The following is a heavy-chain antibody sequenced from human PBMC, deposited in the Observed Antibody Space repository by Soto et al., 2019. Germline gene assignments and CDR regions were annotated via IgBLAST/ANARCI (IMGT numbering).Heavy chain of an antibody. CDR3: AKTSGYYLYDY. J-gene: IGHJ4*02. V-gene: IGHV3-30*18. CDR2: ISYDENTK. CDR1: GFTFSTYG. D-gene: IGHD3-22*01. Sequence: HPGESLGLSCEASGFTFSTYGMHWVRQAPGKGLEWVAVISYDENTKYYADSLKGRFTISRDNSKNTLYLEMNSLRPEDTAVYYCAKTSGYYLYDYWGQGALVTVSS.